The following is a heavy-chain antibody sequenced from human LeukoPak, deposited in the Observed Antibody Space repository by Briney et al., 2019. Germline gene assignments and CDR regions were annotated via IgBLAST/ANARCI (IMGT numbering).Heavy chain of an antibody. CDR1: GFTVTSNY. V-gene: IGHV3-53*01. Sequence: SGGSLRHSCAASGFTVTSNYMSWVRQAPGKGLEWVSVIYSGGSTYYADSVKGRFTISRDNSKNTLYLQMNSLRAEDTAVYYCARGISGYYYNFDYWGQGTLGTVSS. CDR3: ARGISGYYYNFDY. CDR2: IYSGGST. J-gene: IGHJ4*02. D-gene: IGHD3-22*01.